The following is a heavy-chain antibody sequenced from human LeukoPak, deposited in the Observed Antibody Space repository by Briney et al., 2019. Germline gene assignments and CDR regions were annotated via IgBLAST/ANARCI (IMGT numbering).Heavy chain of an antibody. CDR2: ISGGGGST. J-gene: IGHJ5*02. V-gene: IGHV3-23*01. CDR1: GFTFSSYA. Sequence: GGSLRLSCAASGFTFSSYAMNWVRQAPGKGLEWVSTISGGGGSTYYADSVKGRFTISRDNFKNTLYLQMNSLRAEDTAVYYCAKDFTPYYDFWSGYYRGPWFDPWGQGTLVTVSS. CDR3: AKDFTPYYDFWSGYYRGPWFDP. D-gene: IGHD3-3*01.